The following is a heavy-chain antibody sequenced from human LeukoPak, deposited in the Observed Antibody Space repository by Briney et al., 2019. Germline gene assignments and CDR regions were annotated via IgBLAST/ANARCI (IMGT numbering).Heavy chain of an antibody. CDR3: AKLAMDIAAAGIDY. CDR2: ISYDGSNK. CDR1: GFTFSNFG. J-gene: IGHJ4*02. D-gene: IGHD6-13*01. Sequence: GGSLRLSCAASGFTFSNFGMHWVRQAPGKGLEWVAVISYDGSNKYYADSVKGRFTISRDNSKNTLYLQMNSLRAEDTAVYYCAKLAMDIAAAGIDYWGQGTLVTVSS. V-gene: IGHV3-30*18.